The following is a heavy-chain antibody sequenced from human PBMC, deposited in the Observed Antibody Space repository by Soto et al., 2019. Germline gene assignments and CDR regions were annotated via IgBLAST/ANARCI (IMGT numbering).Heavy chain of an antibody. V-gene: IGHV1-18*03. CDR1: GYAFTTYG. D-gene: IGHD1-1*01. CDR2: ISAHNGNT. Sequence: QVHLVKSGAEVKKPGASVKVSCKGSGYAFTTYGITWVRQAPGQGLEWMGWISAHNGNTNYAQKLQGRVTVTRDTSTSTAYMELRSLRSDDMAVYYCARGRYGDYWGQGALVTVSS. CDR3: ARGRYGDY. J-gene: IGHJ4*02.